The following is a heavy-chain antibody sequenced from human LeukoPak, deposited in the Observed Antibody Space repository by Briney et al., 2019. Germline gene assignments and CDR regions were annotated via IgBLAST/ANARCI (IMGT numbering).Heavy chain of an antibody. D-gene: IGHD3-22*01. CDR1: GFTFSDYY. Sequence: GGSLRLSCAAPGFTFSDYYMSWIRQAPGKGLEWVSFVSSTSRFISYADSVKGRFTISRDNAKNSLYLQMTSLRAEDTAVYYCARDLRGYPYWGQGTLVTVSS. V-gene: IGHV3-11*06. J-gene: IGHJ1*01. CDR3: ARDLRGYPY. CDR2: VSSTSRFI.